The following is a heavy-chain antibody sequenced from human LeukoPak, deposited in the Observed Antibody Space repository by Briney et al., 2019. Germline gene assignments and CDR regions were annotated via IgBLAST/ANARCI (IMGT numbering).Heavy chain of an antibody. CDR3: TRERYCIGASCYSENTYFDS. D-gene: IGHD2-2*01. Sequence: GGSLRLSCAASGFIFSNYGLHWVRQTPDKGLECVSFIRADGGYTFYAGSVRGRFTISRDNSKNEMYMQMNNLRVEDTAVYYCTRERYCIGASCYSENTYFDSWGQGTLVTVSS. J-gene: IGHJ5*01. CDR2: IRADGGYT. CDR1: GFIFSNYG. V-gene: IGHV3-30*02.